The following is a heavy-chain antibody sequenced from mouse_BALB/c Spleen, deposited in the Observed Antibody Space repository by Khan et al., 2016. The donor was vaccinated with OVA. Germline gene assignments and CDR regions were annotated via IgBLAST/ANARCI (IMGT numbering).Heavy chain of an antibody. V-gene: IGHV3-2*02. Sequence: EVQLQESGPGLAKPSQSLSLTCTVTGYSITSGYGWNWIRQFPGNKLEWMGYISYSGSTNYNQSLKSRISITRDTSKNQFFLQLNSVTTEDTATYYCARTARIKYWGQGTTLTVSS. J-gene: IGHJ2*01. CDR1: GYSITSGYG. CDR2: ISYSGST. CDR3: ARTARIKY. D-gene: IGHD1-2*01.